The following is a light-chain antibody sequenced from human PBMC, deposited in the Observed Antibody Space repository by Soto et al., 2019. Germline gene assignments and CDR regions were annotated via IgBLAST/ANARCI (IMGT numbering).Light chain of an antibody. CDR1: QSVLYSSNNKNY. Sequence: DIVMTQSPDSLAVSLGERATINCKSSQSVLYSSNNKNYVAWYQQKPGQPPKLLIYWASTRESGVPDRFSGSGSGTDFTHTISSLQADDVAVYYCQQYYTTPLTCGQGTKVEF. CDR2: WAS. V-gene: IGKV4-1*01. J-gene: IGKJ1*01. CDR3: QQYYTTPLT.